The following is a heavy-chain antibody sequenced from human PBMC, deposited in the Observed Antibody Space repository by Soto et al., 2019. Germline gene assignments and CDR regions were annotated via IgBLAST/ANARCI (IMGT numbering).Heavy chain of an antibody. Sequence: ESGGGVVQPGRSLRLSCAASGFTFSSYAMHWVRQAPGKGLEWVAVISYDGSNKYYADSVKGRFTISRDNSKNTLYLQMNSLRAEDTAVYYCARDDYYDSSGYYWGYYYYYGMDVWGQGTTVTVSS. V-gene: IGHV3-30-3*01. CDR1: GFTFSSYA. CDR3: ARDDYYDSSGYYWGYYYYYGMDV. CDR2: ISYDGSNK. D-gene: IGHD3-22*01. J-gene: IGHJ6*02.